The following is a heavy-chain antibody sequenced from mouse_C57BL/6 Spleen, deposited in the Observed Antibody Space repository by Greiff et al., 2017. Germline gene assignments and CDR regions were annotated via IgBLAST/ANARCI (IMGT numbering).Heavy chain of an antibody. J-gene: IGHJ3*01. D-gene: IGHD4-1*01. CDR2: ISGGGGNT. CDR1: GFTFSSYT. Sequence: DVKLQESGGGLVKPGGSLKLSCAASGFTFSSYTMSWVRQTPEKRLEWVATISGGGGNTYYPDSVKGRFTISRDNAKNTLYLQMSSLRSEDTALYYCASLLTGVFAYWGQGTLVTVSA. V-gene: IGHV5-9*01. CDR3: ASLLTGVFAY.